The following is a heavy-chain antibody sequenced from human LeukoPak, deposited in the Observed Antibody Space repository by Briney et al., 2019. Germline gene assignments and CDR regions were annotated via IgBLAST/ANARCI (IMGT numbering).Heavy chain of an antibody. D-gene: IGHD6-13*01. V-gene: IGHV4-39*07. J-gene: IGHJ5*02. Sequence: PSETLSLTCSVSGASISSGSNYWGWIRQPPGKTLEWIGSIYSSGSTYYNPSLKSRVIIIIDTPKNHFSLTLSSVTAADTAVYYCARRHVSHGYSSSWYWFDPWGQGTLVTVSS. CDR1: GASISSGSNY. CDR2: IYSSGST. CDR3: ARRHVSHGYSSSWYWFDP.